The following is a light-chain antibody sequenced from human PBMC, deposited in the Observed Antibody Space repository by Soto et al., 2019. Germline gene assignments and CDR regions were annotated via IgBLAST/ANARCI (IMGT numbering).Light chain of an antibody. CDR2: DAS. Sequence: DIQLTQSPSTLSASVGDRVTITCRASQGITGWLAWYQQRPGKAPKLLIFDASTLESGVPPRFTGSGSGTEFTLTISSLQPDDFATYHCQQYNSYSRTFGQGTKVDMK. CDR1: QGITGW. V-gene: IGKV1-5*01. J-gene: IGKJ1*01. CDR3: QQYNSYSRT.